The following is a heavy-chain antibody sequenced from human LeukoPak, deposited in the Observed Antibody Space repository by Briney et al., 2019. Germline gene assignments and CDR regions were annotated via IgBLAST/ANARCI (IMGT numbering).Heavy chain of an antibody. V-gene: IGHV3-30*02. CDR2: IRYDGSNK. CDR1: GFTFSSYG. D-gene: IGHD2-21*02. Sequence: GGSLRLSCGASGFTFSSYGMHWVRQAPGKGLEWVAFIRYDGSNKYYADSVKGRFTISRDNSKNTLYLQMNSLRAEDTAVYYCARGPWGVVTAPDYWGQGTLVTVSS. CDR3: ARGPWGVVTAPDY. J-gene: IGHJ4*02.